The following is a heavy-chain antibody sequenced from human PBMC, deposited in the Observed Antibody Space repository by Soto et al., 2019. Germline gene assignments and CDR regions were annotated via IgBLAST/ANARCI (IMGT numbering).Heavy chain of an antibody. CDR1: GFSLSTSGVG. D-gene: IGHD2-21*02. Sequence: QITLKESGPTLVKHTQTLTLTCTFSGFSLSTSGVGVGWIRQPPGKALEWLALIYWDDDKRYSPSLKSRLTTTKNTYKNQVVLTMPNMDPVDTATYYCAQRQTYCGGDCYSGFDYWGQGTLVTVSS. J-gene: IGHJ4*02. CDR3: AQRQTYCGGDCYSGFDY. V-gene: IGHV2-5*02. CDR2: IYWDDDK.